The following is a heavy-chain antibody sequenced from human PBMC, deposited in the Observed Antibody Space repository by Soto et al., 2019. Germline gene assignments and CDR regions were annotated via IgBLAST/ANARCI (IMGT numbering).Heavy chain of an antibody. V-gene: IGHV4-34*01. CDR3: ARHGSS. J-gene: IGHJ5*02. CDR1: GGSFSGYY. Sequence: CAFYGGSFSGYYWSWIRQPPGKGLEWIGTVYFDGTTFYNPSLKSRLIISVDTSKNQFSLSLTSVTSADTAFYYCARHGSSWGQGTLVTVSS. CDR2: VYFDGTT.